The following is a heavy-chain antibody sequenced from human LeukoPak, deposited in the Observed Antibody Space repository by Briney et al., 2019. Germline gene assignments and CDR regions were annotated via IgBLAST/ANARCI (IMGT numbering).Heavy chain of an antibody. CDR1: GFTFSSYA. CDR3: AKVTYCSGGSCYSVWYFDL. D-gene: IGHD2-15*01. J-gene: IGHJ2*01. Sequence: PGGSLRLSCAASGFTFSSYAMSWVRQAPGKGLEWVSAISGSGGSTYYADSVKGRFTISRDNSKNTLYLQMNSLRAEDTAVYYCAKVTYCSGGSCYSVWYFDLWGRGTLVTVSS. CDR2: ISGSGGST. V-gene: IGHV3-23*01.